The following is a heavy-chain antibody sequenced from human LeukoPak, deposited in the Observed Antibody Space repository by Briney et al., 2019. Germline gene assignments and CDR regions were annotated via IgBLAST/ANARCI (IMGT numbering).Heavy chain of an antibody. CDR1: GGSISSYY. V-gene: IGHV4-59*01. Sequence: SETLSLTCTVSGGSISSYYWSWIRQPPGKGLEWIGYIYYSGGTNYNPSLKSRVTISVDTSKDQFSLKLSSVTAADTAVYYCARIVDTAMAYYFDYWGQGTLVTVSS. CDR3: ARIVDTAMAYYFDY. J-gene: IGHJ4*02. CDR2: IYYSGGT. D-gene: IGHD5-18*01.